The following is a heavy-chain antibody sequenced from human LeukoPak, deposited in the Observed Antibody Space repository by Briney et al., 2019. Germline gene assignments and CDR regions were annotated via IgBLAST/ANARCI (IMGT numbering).Heavy chain of an antibody. CDR2: INHSGST. CDR1: GGSFSGYY. D-gene: IGHD3-10*01. J-gene: IGHJ4*02. V-gene: IGHV4-34*01. CDR3: ARGLSHYGGSGSYRY. Sequence: PSETLSLTCAVYGGSFSGYYWSWIRQPPGKGLEWIGEINHSGSTNYNPSLKSRVTISVDTSKNQFSLKLSSVTAADTAVYYCARGLSHYGGSGSYRYWGQGTLVTVSS.